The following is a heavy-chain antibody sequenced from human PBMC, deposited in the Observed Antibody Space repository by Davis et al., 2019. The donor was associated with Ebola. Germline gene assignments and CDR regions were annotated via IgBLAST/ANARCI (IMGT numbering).Heavy chain of an antibody. J-gene: IGHJ6*04. CDR1: GGSISSSSYY. CDR3: PRTVRYYYYYGMDD. Sequence: MPSETLSLTCTVSGGSISSSSYYWGWIRQPPGKGLEWIGEINHSGSTNYNPSLKSRVTISVDTSKNQFSLKLSSVTAADTALYYCPRTVRYYYYYGMDDWAKGTPVTVSS. D-gene: IGHD3-9*01. CDR2: INHSGST. V-gene: IGHV4-39*07.